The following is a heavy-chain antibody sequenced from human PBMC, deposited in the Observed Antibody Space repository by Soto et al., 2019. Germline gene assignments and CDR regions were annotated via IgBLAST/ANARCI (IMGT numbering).Heavy chain of an antibody. CDR3: ARDIGYSYGPYTPQDDY. Sequence: VASVKVSCKASGGTFSSYAISWVRQAPGQGLEWMGGIIPIFGTANYAQKFQGRVTITADESTSTAYMELSSLRSEDTAVYYCARDIGYSYGPYTPQDDYWGQGTLVTVSS. CDR1: GGTFSSYA. D-gene: IGHD5-18*01. V-gene: IGHV1-69*13. J-gene: IGHJ4*02. CDR2: IIPIFGTA.